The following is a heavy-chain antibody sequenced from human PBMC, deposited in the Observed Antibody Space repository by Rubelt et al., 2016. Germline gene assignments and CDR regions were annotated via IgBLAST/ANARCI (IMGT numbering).Heavy chain of an antibody. J-gene: IGHJ4*02. CDR1: GGSISSSSYY. CDR2: IFYSGST. V-gene: IGHV4-39*07. D-gene: IGHD1-1*01. CDR3: ARGGVQI. Sequence: QLQLQESGPGLVKPSETLSLTCTVSGGSISSSSYYWGWIRQPPGKGLEWIGSIFYSGSTNYNPCVKSLVTISVDTSKNQCALKLGYVTAADTAVYYCARGGVQIWGQGTLVTVSS.